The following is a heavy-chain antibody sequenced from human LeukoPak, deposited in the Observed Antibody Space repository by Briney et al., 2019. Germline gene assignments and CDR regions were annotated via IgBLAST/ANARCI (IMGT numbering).Heavy chain of an antibody. CDR3: ARSLRSLEPYSSSWTPYYYYYGMDV. V-gene: IGHV1-46*01. CDR2: INPSGGST. CDR1: GYTFTSYY. D-gene: IGHD6-13*01. Sequence: ASVKVSCKASGYTFTSYYMRWVRQAPGQGLEWMGIINPSGGSTSYAQKFQGRVTMTRDMSTSTVYMELSSLRSEDTAVYYCARSLRSLEPYSSSWTPYYYYYGMDVWGQGTTVTVSS. J-gene: IGHJ6*02.